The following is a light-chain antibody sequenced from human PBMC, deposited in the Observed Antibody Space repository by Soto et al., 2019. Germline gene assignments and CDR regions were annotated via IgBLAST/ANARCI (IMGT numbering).Light chain of an antibody. J-gene: IGLJ2*01. CDR2: DVG. V-gene: IGLV2-14*01. CDR3: SSYTRSSTLV. Sequence: QSALTQPASVSGSPGQSITISCTGTSSDVGGYNYVSWYQQHPGKAPKLMIYDVGDRPSGVSNRFSGSKSGNTAFLTISGLQAEDEADYYCSSYTRSSTLVFGGGTKVTVL. CDR1: SSDVGGYNY.